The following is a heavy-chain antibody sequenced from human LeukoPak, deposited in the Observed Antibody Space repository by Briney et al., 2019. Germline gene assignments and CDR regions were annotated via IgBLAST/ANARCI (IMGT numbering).Heavy chain of an antibody. D-gene: IGHD3-9*01. J-gene: IGHJ6*03. CDR2: INPNSGGT. CDR3: ARGNILTGYYSVYYYYMDV. CDR1: GYTFTGYY. V-gene: IGHV1-2*06. Sequence: ASVKVSCKASGYTFTGYYMHWVRQAPGQGLEWMGRINPNSGGTNYAQKFQGRVTMTRDTSISTAYMELSRLRSDDTALYYCARGNILTGYYSVYYYYMDVWGKGTTVTVSS.